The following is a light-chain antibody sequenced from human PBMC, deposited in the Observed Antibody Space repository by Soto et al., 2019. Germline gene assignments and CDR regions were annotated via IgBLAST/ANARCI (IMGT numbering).Light chain of an antibody. CDR3: QQYNIWPLT. V-gene: IGKV3-15*01. CDR2: GAS. J-gene: IGKJ4*01. CDR1: QSVTSN. Sequence: EIVMTQSPATLSVPPGESATLSCRASQSVTSNLAWYQQKPGQAPRLLIYGASTRATGIPARFSGGGSGAEFTLTISSLQSEDFAVYYCQQYNIWPLTFGGGTKVDIK.